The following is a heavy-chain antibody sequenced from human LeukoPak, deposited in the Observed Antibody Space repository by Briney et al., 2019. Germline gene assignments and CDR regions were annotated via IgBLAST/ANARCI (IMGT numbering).Heavy chain of an antibody. D-gene: IGHD2-15*01. J-gene: IGHJ6*02. Sequence: SETLSLTCTVSGGSISSYYWSWIRQPPGKGLEWIGYIYYSGSTNYNPSLKSRVTISVDTSKNQFSLKLSSVTAADTAVYYCARQLRGYCSGGSCRPYYYYGMDVWGQGTTVTVSS. CDR3: ARQLRGYCSGGSCRPYYYYGMDV. CDR2: IYYSGST. CDR1: GGSISSYY. V-gene: IGHV4-59*08.